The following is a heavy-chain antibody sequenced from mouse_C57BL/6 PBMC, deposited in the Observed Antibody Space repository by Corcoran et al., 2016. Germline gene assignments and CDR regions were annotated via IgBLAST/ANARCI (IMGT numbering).Heavy chain of an antibody. J-gene: IGHJ4*01. Sequence: EVQLQQSGPELVKPGASVKISCKASGYTFTDYYMNWVKQSNGKSLEWIGDINPNNGGTSYNQKFKGKATLTVDKSSSTAYMELRSLTSEDSAVYYCARSPTVVDYYAMDYWGQGTSVTVSS. CDR2: INPNNGGT. V-gene: IGHV1-26*01. CDR3: ARSPTVVDYYAMDY. CDR1: GYTFTDYY. D-gene: IGHD1-1*01.